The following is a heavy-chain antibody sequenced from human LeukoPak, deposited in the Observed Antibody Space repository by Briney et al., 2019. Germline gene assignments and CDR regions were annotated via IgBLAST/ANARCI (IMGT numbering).Heavy chain of an antibody. V-gene: IGHV4-34*01. CDR2: INHSGST. D-gene: IGHD6-13*01. CDR1: GGSFSGYY. J-gene: IGHJ4*02. CDR3: ARATYSSSLGY. Sequence: SETLSLTCAVYGGSFSGYYWSWIRQPPGKGLEWIGEINHSGSTNYNPSLKSRVTISVDTSKNQFSLRLSSVSAADTAVYYCARATYSSSLGYWGQGTLVTVSS.